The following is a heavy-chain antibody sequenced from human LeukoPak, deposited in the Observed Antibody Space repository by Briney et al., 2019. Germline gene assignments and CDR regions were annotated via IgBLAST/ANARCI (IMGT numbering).Heavy chain of an antibody. J-gene: IGHJ5*02. Sequence: SETLSLTCTVSGGSINSASYYWGWIRRSPGKGLEWIGAIYYSGVTFYNPSLKSRVTISVDTSKNQFSLKLTSVTAADTSIYYCVGRKSTTPNWFDPWGQGTLVTVSS. D-gene: IGHD1-1*01. CDR1: GGSINSASYY. CDR2: IYYSGVT. V-gene: IGHV4-39*01. CDR3: VGRKSTTPNWFDP.